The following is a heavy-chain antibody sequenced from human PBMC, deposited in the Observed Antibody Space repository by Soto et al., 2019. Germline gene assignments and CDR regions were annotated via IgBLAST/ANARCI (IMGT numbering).Heavy chain of an antibody. V-gene: IGHV1-69*06. CDR1: GGTFSSYA. D-gene: IGHD3-10*01. CDR2: IIPIFGTA. CDR3: ARSVRVVRGVHYYYYGMDV. J-gene: IGHJ6*02. Sequence: QVQLVQSGAEVKKPGSSVKVSCKASGGTFSSYAIIWVRQAPGQGLEWMGGIIPIFGTANYAQKFQGRVTITADKSTSTAYMELSSLRSEDTAVYYCARSVRVVRGVHYYYYGMDVWGQGTTVTVSS.